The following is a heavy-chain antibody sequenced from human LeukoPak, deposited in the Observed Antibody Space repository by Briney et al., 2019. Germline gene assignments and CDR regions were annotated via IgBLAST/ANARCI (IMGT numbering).Heavy chain of an antibody. V-gene: IGHV1-24*01. CDR1: GYTLTELS. CDR3: ATGRFSSSPYYYYYYMDV. D-gene: IGHD6-13*01. CDR2: FDPEDGET. J-gene: IGHJ6*03. Sequence: ASVKVSCKVSGYTLTELSMHWVRQAPGKGLEWMGGFDPEDGETIYAQKFQGGVTMTEDTSTDTAYMELSSLRSEDTAVYYCATGRFSSSPYYYYYYMDVWGKGTTVTVSS.